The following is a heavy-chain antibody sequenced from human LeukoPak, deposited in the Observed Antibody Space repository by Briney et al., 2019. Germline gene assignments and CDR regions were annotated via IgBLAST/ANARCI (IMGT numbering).Heavy chain of an antibody. CDR1: GFTVSSNY. D-gene: IGHD6-19*01. V-gene: IGHV3-53*01. CDR2: IYSGGST. CDR3: ARKSAAVAGTYYFDY. Sequence: GGSLRLSCAASGFTVSSNYMSWIRQAPGKGLEWVSVIYSGGSTYYADSVKGRFTISRDNSKNTLYLQMNSLRAEDTAVYYCARKSAAVAGTYYFDYWGQGTLVTVSS. J-gene: IGHJ4*02.